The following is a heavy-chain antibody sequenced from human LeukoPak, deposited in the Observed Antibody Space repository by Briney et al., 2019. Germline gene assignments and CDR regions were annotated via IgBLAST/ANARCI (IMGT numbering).Heavy chain of an antibody. J-gene: IGHJ4*02. D-gene: IGHD3-3*01. CDR3: ARLTNYDFWSGYYISN. Sequence: PGESPKISCKGSGYSFTSYWIGWVRPMPGKGLEWMGIIYPGDSDTRYSPSFQGQVTISADKSISTAYLQWSSLKASDTAMYYCARLTNYDFWSGYYISNWGQGTLVTVSS. CDR1: GYSFTSYW. CDR2: IYPGDSDT. V-gene: IGHV5-51*01.